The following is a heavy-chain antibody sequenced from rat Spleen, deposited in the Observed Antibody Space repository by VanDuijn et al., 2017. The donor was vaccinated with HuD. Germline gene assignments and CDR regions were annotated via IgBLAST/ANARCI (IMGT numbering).Heavy chain of an antibody. V-gene: IGHV5-29*01. J-gene: IGHJ2*01. CDR1: GLTFSDYY. CDR2: ISSDGGRN. Sequence: EVQLVESGGGLVQPGRSLKLSCAASGLTFSDYYMAWVRQAPTKGLEWVATISSDGGRNFYRDSVKGRFTISRDNAKHTLYLQMDNLRSEDTATYYCAKAYSGYDYWGQGVMVTVSS. CDR3: AKAYSGYDY. D-gene: IGHD4-3*01.